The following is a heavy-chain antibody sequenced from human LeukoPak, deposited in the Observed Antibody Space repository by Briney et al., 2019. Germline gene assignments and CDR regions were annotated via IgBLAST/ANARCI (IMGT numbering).Heavy chain of an antibody. CDR3: ARPRSGSYFDYYYYMDV. J-gene: IGHJ6*03. CDR1: GFTFSDYY. V-gene: IGHV3-11*01. CDR2: ITSSGSTI. D-gene: IGHD1-26*01. Sequence: PGGSLRLSCAASGFTFSDYYMSWIRQAPGKGLEWVSYITSSGSTIYYADSVKGRFTISRDNAKNPLYLQMNSLRAEDTAVYYCARPRSGSYFDYYYYMDVWGKGTTVTVSS.